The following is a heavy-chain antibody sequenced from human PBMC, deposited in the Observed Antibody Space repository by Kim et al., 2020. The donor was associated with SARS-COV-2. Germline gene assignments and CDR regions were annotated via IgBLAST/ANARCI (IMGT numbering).Heavy chain of an antibody. CDR3: AKDWEYSSSWGPTYGMDV. V-gene: IGHV3-30*18. CDR2: ISYDGSNK. D-gene: IGHD6-13*01. J-gene: IGHJ6*02. CDR1: GFTLRSNG. Sequence: GGSLRLSCAASGFTLRSNGMHWVRQAPGKGLEWVAVISYDGSNKYYADSVKGRFTISRDNSKNTLYLQMNSLRAEDTAVYYCAKDWEYSSSWGPTYGMDVWGQGTTVTVSS.